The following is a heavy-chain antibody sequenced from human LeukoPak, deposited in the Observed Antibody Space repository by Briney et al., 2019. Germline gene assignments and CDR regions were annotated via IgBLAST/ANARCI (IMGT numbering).Heavy chain of an antibody. CDR1: GFTFSSYA. D-gene: IGHD2-2*01. Sequence: GGSLRLSCAASGFTFSSYAMSWVRQAPGKGLEWVSAISGSGGSTYYADSVKGRFTISRDNSKNTLYPQMNSLRAEDTAVYYCAKSTGYCSSTSCYYFDYWGQGTLVTVSS. CDR2: ISGSGGST. J-gene: IGHJ4*02. CDR3: AKSTGYCSSTSCYYFDY. V-gene: IGHV3-23*01.